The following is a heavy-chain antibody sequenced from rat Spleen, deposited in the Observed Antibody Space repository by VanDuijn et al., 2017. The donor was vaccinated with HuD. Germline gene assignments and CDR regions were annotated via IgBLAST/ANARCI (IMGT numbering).Heavy chain of an antibody. Sequence: EVQLVESGGGLVQPGGSLKLSCAASGFTFSDYNMAWVRQTLTKGLEWVAFINIGGGDTFYRDSVKGRFTISRDNAKNTQYLQMDSLRSEDTATYYCARLGITLGAGHWFAYWGQGTLVTVSS. CDR3: ARLGITLGAGHWFAY. D-gene: IGHD1-2*01. J-gene: IGHJ3*01. CDR1: GFTFSDYN. CDR2: INIGGGDT. V-gene: IGHV5S14*01.